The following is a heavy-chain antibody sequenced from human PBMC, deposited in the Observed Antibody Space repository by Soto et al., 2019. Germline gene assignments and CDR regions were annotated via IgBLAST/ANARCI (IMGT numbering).Heavy chain of an antibody. CDR3: ARYPFTLVRGVIPYLDY. CDR2: INAGDDIT. V-gene: IGHV1-3*01. Sequence: ASVKVSCKASGYTFMSYPLHWVRQAPGQRPEWMGWINAGDDITRLSQKFQGRLTFTRDTSASTGYMELRSLRSEDTAVYYCARYPFTLVRGVIPYLDYWGQGTPVTVSS. J-gene: IGHJ4*02. D-gene: IGHD3-10*01. CDR1: GYTFMSYP.